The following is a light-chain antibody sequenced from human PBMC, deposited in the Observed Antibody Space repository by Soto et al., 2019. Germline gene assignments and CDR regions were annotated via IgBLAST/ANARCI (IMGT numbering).Light chain of an antibody. CDR1: TSNIGNNY. Sequence: QSVLTQPPSASGTPGRRVTISCSGSTSNIGNNYAYWYQQLPGTAPKLLIYRNNQRPSGVPDRISGSKSGTSASLVISGLRSEDEADYYCAAWDDSLSGVVFGGGTKLTVL. V-gene: IGLV1-47*01. CDR2: RNN. J-gene: IGLJ2*01. CDR3: AAWDDSLSGVV.